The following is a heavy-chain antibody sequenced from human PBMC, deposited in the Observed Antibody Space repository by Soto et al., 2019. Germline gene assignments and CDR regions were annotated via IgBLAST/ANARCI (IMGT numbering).Heavy chain of an antibody. CDR1: GFTFSSYA. V-gene: IGHV3-23*01. J-gene: IGHJ4*02. CDR2: ISGSGGST. D-gene: IGHD3-3*01. Sequence: PGGSLRLSCAASGFTFSSYAVSWVRQAPGKGLEWVSAISGSGGSTYYADSVKGRFTISRDNSKNTLYLQMNSLRAEDTAVYYCAKYLVNPITIFGVVTRNYFDYWGQGTLVTVSS. CDR3: AKYLVNPITIFGVVTRNYFDY.